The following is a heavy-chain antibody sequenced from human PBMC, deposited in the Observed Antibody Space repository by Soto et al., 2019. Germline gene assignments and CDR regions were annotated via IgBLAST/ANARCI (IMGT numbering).Heavy chain of an antibody. CDR1: GFSLSTSGVG. J-gene: IGHJ4*02. Sequence: QITLKESGPTLVKPTQTLTLTCTFSGFSLSTSGVGVGWIRQPPGKALEWLALIYWDDDKRYSPSLKSRLTITKDTSKNQVILTMTNMDPVDTATYYCAHVYGGYDNFDYWGQGTLVTVSS. CDR3: AHVYGGYDNFDY. D-gene: IGHD5-12*01. V-gene: IGHV2-5*02. CDR2: IYWDDDK.